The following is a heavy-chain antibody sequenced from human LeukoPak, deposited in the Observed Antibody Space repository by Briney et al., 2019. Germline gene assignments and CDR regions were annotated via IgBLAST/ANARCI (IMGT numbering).Heavy chain of an antibody. CDR1: GFTFSSYA. CDR3: ARTTQNWNYVLDFDY. J-gene: IGHJ4*02. V-gene: IGHV3-23*01. Sequence: GGSLRLSCAASGFTFSSYAMSWVRQAPGKGLEWVSVISGSGGSTYYADSVKGRFTISRDNAKNSLYLQMNSLRAEDTAVYYCARTTQNWNYVLDFDYWGQGTLVTVSS. CDR2: ISGSGGST. D-gene: IGHD1-7*01.